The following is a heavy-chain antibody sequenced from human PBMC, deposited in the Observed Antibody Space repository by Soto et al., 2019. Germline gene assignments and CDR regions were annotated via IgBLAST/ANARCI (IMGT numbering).Heavy chain of an antibody. D-gene: IGHD1-26*01. V-gene: IGHV3-7*03. CDR2: IKQDGSEK. CDR3: ARGSVGWAYYYYGMDV. J-gene: IGHJ6*02. CDR1: GFTFSSYW. Sequence: GGSLRLSXAASGFTFSSYWMSWVRQAPGKGLEWVANIKQDGSEKYYVDSVKGRFTISRDNAKNSLYLQMNSLRAEDTAVYYCARGSVGWAYYYYGMDVWGQGTTVTVSS.